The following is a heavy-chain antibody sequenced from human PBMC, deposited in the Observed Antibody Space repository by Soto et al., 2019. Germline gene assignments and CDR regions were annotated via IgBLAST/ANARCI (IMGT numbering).Heavy chain of an antibody. V-gene: IGHV1-18*01. CDR3: ARNYYDSSGYYTPGS. J-gene: IGHJ3*01. CDR2: IGAYNGNT. D-gene: IGHD3-22*01. Sequence: ASVEVSCKASRFTFTSSAMWWVRQAHGQGLEWMGWIGAYNGNTNYAQKLQGRVTMTTDMSTSTAYMELRSLRSDDTAVYYCARNYYDSSGYYTPGSWGQGTMVTVSS. CDR1: RFTFTSSA.